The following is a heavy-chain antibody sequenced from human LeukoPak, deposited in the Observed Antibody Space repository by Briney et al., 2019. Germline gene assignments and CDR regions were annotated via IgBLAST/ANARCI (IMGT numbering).Heavy chain of an antibody. CDR2: IYSGGST. D-gene: IGHD3-3*01. V-gene: IGHV3-66*01. CDR1: GFTVSSTY. CDR3: ARDLLEWYFDY. J-gene: IGHJ4*02. Sequence: GSLRLSCAASGFTVSSTYMSWVRQTPGKGLEWVSVIYSGGSTYYADSVKGRFTISRDNSKNTLYLQMNSLRAEDTAVYYCARDLLEWYFDYWGQGTLVTVSS.